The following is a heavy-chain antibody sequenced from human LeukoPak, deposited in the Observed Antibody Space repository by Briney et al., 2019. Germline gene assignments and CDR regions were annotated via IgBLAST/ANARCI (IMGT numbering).Heavy chain of an antibody. CDR1: GGTFSIYA. D-gene: IGHD6-6*01. V-gene: IGHV1-69*13. CDR2: IIPIFGTA. J-gene: IGHJ4*02. CDR3: AIAPDRSAWYFDY. Sequence: VASVKVSCKASGGTFSIYAISWVRQAPGQGLEWMGGIIPIFGTANYAQKFQGRVTITADESTSTAYMELSSLRSEDTAVYYCAIAPDRSAWYFDYWGQGTLVTVSS.